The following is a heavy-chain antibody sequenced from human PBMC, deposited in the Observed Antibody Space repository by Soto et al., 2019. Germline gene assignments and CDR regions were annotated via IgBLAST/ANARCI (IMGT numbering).Heavy chain of an antibody. CDR3: ARNGIQLSFMGGWFDP. CDR1: GFTFSSYE. V-gene: IGHV3-48*03. Sequence: EVQLVESGGGLVQPGGSLRLSCAASGFTFSSYEMNWVRQAPGKGLEWVSYISSSGSTIYYADSVKGRFTISRDNAKNSLYLQMNSLRAEDTAVYYCARNGIQLSFMGGWFDPWGQGTLVTVSS. J-gene: IGHJ5*02. D-gene: IGHD5-18*01. CDR2: ISSSGSTI.